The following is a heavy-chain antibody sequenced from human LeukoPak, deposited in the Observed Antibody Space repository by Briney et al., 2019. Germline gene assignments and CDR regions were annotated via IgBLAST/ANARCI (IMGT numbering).Heavy chain of an antibody. CDR1: GFPFSSYW. CDR2: IKPDGSEK. CDR3: VRGCIGGSCYSKNWFDS. J-gene: IGHJ5*01. V-gene: IGHV3-7*02. D-gene: IGHD2-15*01. Sequence: GGSLRLSCAASGFPFSSYWMSWVRQAPGKGLEWVANIKPDGSEKSYVDSVKGRFTISRDNAKNSLFLQMHNLSDDDTALYYCVRGCIGGSCYSKNWFDSWGQGTLVTVSS.